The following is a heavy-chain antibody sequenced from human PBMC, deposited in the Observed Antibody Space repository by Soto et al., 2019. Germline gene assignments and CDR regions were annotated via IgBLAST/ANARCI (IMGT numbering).Heavy chain of an antibody. D-gene: IGHD3-16*02. CDR3: AEGTYDYVWGSYRPSWFDP. CDR1: GGTFSSYA. J-gene: IGHJ5*02. V-gene: IGHV1-69*01. CDR2: IIPIFGTA. Sequence: QVQLVQSGAEVKKPGSSVKVSCKASGGTFSSYAISWVRQAPGQGLEWMGGIIPIFGTANYAQKFQGRVTITADESTSTAYMELSSLRSEDTAVYYCAEGTYDYVWGSYRPSWFDPWGQGTLVTVSS.